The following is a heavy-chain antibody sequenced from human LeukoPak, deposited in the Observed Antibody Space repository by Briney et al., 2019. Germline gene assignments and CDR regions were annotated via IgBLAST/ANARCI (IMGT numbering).Heavy chain of an antibody. J-gene: IGHJ4*02. CDR3: ARGANYNWDS. CDR1: GYSISSGYF. Sequence: SETLSLTCTVSGYSISSGYFWGWIRQPPGKGLEWIGEISHSGSTSYNPSLKSRVTIAADMSKNQFSLSLTSVTAADTAVYYCARGANYNWDSWGQGTLVTVSS. CDR2: ISHSGST. D-gene: IGHD1-20*01. V-gene: IGHV4-38-2*02.